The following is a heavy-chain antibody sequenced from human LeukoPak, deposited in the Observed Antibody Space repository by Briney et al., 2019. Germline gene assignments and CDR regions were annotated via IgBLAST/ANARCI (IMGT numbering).Heavy chain of an antibody. CDR3: ALEVFERFDP. J-gene: IGHJ5*02. V-gene: IGHV4-59*12. CDR2: IYYSGST. Sequence: PSETLSLTCTVSGGSISSYYWSWIRQPPGKGLEWIGYIYYSGSTNYNPSLKSRVTISVDTSKNQFSLKLSSVTAADTAVYYCALEVFERFDPWGQGTLVTVSS. D-gene: IGHD3-3*01. CDR1: GGSISSYY.